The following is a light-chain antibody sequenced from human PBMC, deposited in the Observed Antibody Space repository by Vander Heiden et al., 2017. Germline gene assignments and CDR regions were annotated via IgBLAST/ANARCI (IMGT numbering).Light chain of an antibody. CDR1: QSVLYSSSNKNY. J-gene: IGKJ3*01. CDR2: WAS. V-gene: IGKV4-1*01. CDR3: QQYHSTPFT. Sequence: IVMTQSPDSLAVSLGERATINCKSSQSVLYSSSNKNYLAWYQQKPGQPPRLLIYWASTRESGVPDRFSGSGSGTDFTLTISSLQAEDVAVYFCQQYHSTPFTFGPGTKVDFK.